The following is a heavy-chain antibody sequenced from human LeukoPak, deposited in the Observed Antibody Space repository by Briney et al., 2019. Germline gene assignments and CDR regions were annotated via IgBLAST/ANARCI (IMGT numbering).Heavy chain of an antibody. D-gene: IGHD3-22*01. CDR3: ARDGYYYDSSGYYSVLDY. Sequence: SETLSLTCSVSGGPVSSSSYFWGWIRQPPGKGLEWIGSIYYTGSTYYNPSLKSRVTISIDTSKNQLSLKLSSVTVADTAVYYCARDGYYYDSSGYYSVLDYWGQGTLVTVSS. V-gene: IGHV4-39*07. CDR1: GGPVSSSSYF. J-gene: IGHJ4*02. CDR2: IYYTGST.